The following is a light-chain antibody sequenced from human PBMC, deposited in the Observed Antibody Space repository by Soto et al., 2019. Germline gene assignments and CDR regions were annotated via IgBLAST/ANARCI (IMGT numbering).Light chain of an antibody. CDR2: DAS. CDR3: QQYENLPT. Sequence: DIQMTQSPSSLSASVGDRFTITCQASQNINNYLNWYQQKPGRAPKLLIYDASNLEAGVPSRFRGSGSGTDFTFTISRLRPEDIATYYCQQYENLPTFGQGTRLEIK. J-gene: IGKJ5*01. V-gene: IGKV1-33*01. CDR1: QNINNY.